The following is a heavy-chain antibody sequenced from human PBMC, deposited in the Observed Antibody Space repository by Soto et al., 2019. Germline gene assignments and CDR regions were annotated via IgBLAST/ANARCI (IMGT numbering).Heavy chain of an antibody. D-gene: IGHD3-22*01. Sequence: GGSLRLSCAASGFTFSSYSMNWVRQAPGKGLEWVSSISSSSSYIYYADSVKGRFTISRDNAKNSLYLQMNSLRAEDTAVYYCARGLFYYDSSGYLGYWGQGTLVTVPS. J-gene: IGHJ4*02. CDR2: ISSSSSYI. CDR1: GFTFSSYS. CDR3: ARGLFYYDSSGYLGY. V-gene: IGHV3-21*01.